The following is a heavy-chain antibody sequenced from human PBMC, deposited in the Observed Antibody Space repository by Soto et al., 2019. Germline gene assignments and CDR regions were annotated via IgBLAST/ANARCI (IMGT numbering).Heavy chain of an antibody. D-gene: IGHD1-1*01. Sequence: QVQLVQSGXXXXXXGASVKVSCKASGYTFTSYDINWVRQATGQGLEWMGWMNPNSGNTGYAQKFQGRVTMTRNTSISTAYMELSSLRSEDTAVYYCARERTGTTSMDVWGQGTTVTVSS. CDR3: ARERTGTTSMDV. V-gene: IGHV1-8*01. J-gene: IGHJ6*02. CDR2: MNPNSGNT. CDR1: GYTFTSYD.